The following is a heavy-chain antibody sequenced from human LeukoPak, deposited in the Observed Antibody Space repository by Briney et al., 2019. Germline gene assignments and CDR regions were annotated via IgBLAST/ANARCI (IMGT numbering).Heavy chain of an antibody. J-gene: IGHJ6*02. CDR3: ARGVRYYYDNSGSYGMDV. CDR1: GGSFSGYY. D-gene: IGHD3-22*01. Sequence: SETLSLTCAVYGGSFSGYYWSWIRQPPGKGLEWIGEINHSGSTNYNPSLKSRVTISVDTSKNQFSLKLTSVTAADTAVYYCARGVRYYYDNSGSYGMDVWGQGTTVTVSS. CDR2: INHSGST. V-gene: IGHV4-34*01.